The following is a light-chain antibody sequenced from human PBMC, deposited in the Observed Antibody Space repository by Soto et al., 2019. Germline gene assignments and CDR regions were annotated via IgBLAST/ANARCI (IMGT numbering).Light chain of an antibody. CDR2: GAS. J-gene: IGKJ1*01. Sequence: EIVLTQSPGTLSLSPGERATRSCRASQSVSSSYLAWYQQKPGQAPRLLIYGASSRATGIPDRFSGSGSGTDFTLTISRLEPEDFAVYYCQQYGSSLQTFGQGTKVDIK. V-gene: IGKV3-20*01. CDR3: QQYGSSLQT. CDR1: QSVSSSY.